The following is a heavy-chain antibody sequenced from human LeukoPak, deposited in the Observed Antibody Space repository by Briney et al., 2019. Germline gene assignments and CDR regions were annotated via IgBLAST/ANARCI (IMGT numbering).Heavy chain of an antibody. V-gene: IGHV4-39*01. D-gene: IGHD4-17*01. CDR1: DGSISGSSYY. CDR2: IYYSGST. Sequence: SETLSLTCTVSDGSISGSSYYWGWIRQPPGKGLEWIGSIYYSGSTYYNPSLKSRVTISVDTSKNQFSLKLNSVTATDTAVYYCARHYGLWGQGTLVTVSS. J-gene: IGHJ4*02. CDR3: ARHYGL.